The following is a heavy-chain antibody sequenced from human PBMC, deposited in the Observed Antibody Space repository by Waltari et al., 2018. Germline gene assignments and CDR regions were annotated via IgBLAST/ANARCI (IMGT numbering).Heavy chain of an antibody. CDR3: ARSDYSGYAGDDY. CDR2: IIPRFGIA. CDR1: GGTFSSYA. Sequence: GAEVKKPGSSVKVSCKASGGTFSSYAISWVRQAPGQGFEWMGGIIPRFGIANYAKKFQGRVTITTDESTSTAYLELSSLGSEDTAVYHCARSDYSGYAGDDYWGRGTLVTVSS. V-gene: IGHV1-69*05. D-gene: IGHD5-12*01. J-gene: IGHJ4*02.